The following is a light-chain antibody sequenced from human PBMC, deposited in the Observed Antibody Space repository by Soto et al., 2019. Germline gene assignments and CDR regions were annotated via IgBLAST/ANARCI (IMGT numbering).Light chain of an antibody. J-gene: IGKJ4*01. CDR3: QQYNNWPPLT. V-gene: IGKV3-15*01. CDR1: QSVSNK. CDR2: AAS. Sequence: IVMTQSPATLSVSPGERVTLSCRASQSVSNKLAWYQQKPGQAPRLLIYAASTRATGLPARFSGSGSGTQFTLTISSLQSEDFAVYYCQQYNNWPPLTFGGGTKVEI.